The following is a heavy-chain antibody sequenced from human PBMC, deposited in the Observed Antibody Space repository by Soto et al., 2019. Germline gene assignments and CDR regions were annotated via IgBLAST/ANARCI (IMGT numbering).Heavy chain of an antibody. Sequence: SETLSLTCTVSGGSISSYYRNWIRQPPGKGLEWIGYIYYSGSTNYNPSLKSRVTISVDTSKNQFSLKLSSVTAADTAVYYCARRYGAAADFWGQGIMVTAPQ. D-gene: IGHD6-13*01. J-gene: IGHJ4*02. V-gene: IGHV4-59*08. CDR3: ARRYGAAADF. CDR2: IYYSGST. CDR1: GGSISSYY.